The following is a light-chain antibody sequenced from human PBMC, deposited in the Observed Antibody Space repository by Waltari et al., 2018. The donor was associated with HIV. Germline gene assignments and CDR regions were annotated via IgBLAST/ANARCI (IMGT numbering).Light chain of an antibody. CDR3: QSYDSSLSAVV. V-gene: IGLV1-40*01. J-gene: IGLJ2*01. Sequence: QSVLTQPPSVSGAPGQRVPISCTGSSSNLGAGSDVQWYQQFPGTAPKLLMHTNINRPSGVPDRFSGSKSGTSASLAITGLQAEDEADYYCQSYDSSLSAVVFGGGTKLTVL. CDR2: TNI. CDR1: SSNLGAGSD.